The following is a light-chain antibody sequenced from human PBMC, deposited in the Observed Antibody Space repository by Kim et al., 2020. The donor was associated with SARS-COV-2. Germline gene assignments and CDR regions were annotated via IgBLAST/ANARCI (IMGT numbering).Light chain of an antibody. CDR2: QDT. V-gene: IGLV3-1*01. CDR1: KLVDKF. Sequence: SVSPGQTATTTCSGDKLVDKFACWYQQNPGQSPVVVIYQDTKRPSEIPERFSGSNSGNTATLTISGTQAMDEADYYCQAWDSSTAVFGGGTQLTVL. J-gene: IGLJ3*02. CDR3: QAWDSSTAV.